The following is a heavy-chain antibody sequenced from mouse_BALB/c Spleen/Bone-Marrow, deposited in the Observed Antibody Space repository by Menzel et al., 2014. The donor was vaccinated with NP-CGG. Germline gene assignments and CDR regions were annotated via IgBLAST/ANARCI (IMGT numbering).Heavy chain of an antibody. D-gene: IGHD1-1*01. CDR1: GFTFSSYG. CDR2: INSNGGSA. CDR3: ARDYYGSSYAMDY. Sequence: EVKVVESGGGLVQPGGSLKLSCAASGFTFSSYGMSWVRQTPDKRLELVATINSNGGSAYYPDSVKGRFTISRDNARNTLYLRMSSLKSEDTAMYYCARDYYGSSYAMDYWGQGTSVTVSS. J-gene: IGHJ4*01. V-gene: IGHV5-6-3*01.